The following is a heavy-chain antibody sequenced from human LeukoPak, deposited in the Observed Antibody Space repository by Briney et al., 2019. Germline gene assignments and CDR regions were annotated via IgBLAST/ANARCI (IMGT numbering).Heavy chain of an antibody. CDR2: IYYSGST. J-gene: IGHJ5*02. Sequence: SETLSLTCTVSGGSISSYYWSWIRQPPGKGLEWIGYIYYSGSTNYNPSLKSRVTISVDTSKNQFSLKLSSVTAADTAVYYCARGKGGSTKLVLFDPWGQGTLVTVSS. D-gene: IGHD6-13*01. CDR3: ARGKGGSTKLVLFDP. CDR1: GGSISSYY. V-gene: IGHV4-59*01.